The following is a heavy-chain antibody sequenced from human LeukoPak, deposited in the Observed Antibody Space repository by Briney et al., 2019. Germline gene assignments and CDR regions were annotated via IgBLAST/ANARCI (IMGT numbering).Heavy chain of an antibody. V-gene: IGHV4-34*01. CDR3: ARGYSYGYYFDY. Sequence: PSETLSFTCAVYGGSFSGYYWSWIRQSPGKGLEWIGEINHSGSTNYNPSLKSRVTISVDTSKNQFSLKLSSVTAADTAVYYCARGYSYGYYFDYWGQGTPVTVSS. CDR1: GGSFSGYY. D-gene: IGHD5-18*01. CDR2: INHSGST. J-gene: IGHJ4*02.